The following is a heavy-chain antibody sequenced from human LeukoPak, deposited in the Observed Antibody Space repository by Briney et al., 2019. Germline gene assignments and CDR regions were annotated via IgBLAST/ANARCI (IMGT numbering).Heavy chain of an antibody. CDR1: GGTFSSYA. CDR3: ARGASYYYDSSGYYEGYYYYYGMDV. V-gene: IGHV1-69*04. J-gene: IGHJ6*02. CDR2: IIPILGIA. Sequence: SVKVSCKASGGTFSSYAISWVRQAPGQGLEWMGRIIPILGIANYAQKFQGRVTITADKSTSTAYMELSSLRSEDTAVYYCARGASYYYDSSGYYEGYYYYYGMDVWGQGTTVTVSS. D-gene: IGHD3-22*01.